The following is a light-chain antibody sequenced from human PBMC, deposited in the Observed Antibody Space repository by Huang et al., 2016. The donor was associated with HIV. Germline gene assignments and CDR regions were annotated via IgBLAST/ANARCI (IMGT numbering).Light chain of an antibody. CDR3: HQYNNWLLS. CDR2: GSS. V-gene: IGKV3-15*01. Sequence: EIVMTQSPATLSVSPWERVTLSCRANRSVSTNLAWYQQRPGQAPRLLIYGSSTRAPGSPARFSGSGSGTDFSLTISSLQSEDFALYYCHQYNNWLLSFGGGTRVDI. CDR1: RSVSTN. J-gene: IGKJ4*01.